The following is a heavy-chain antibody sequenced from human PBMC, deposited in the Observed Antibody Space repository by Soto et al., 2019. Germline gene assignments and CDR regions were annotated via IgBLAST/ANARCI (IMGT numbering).Heavy chain of an antibody. CDR3: ARGWGRIFDY. CDR2: INHSGST. J-gene: IGHJ4*02. CDR1: GGSFSGYY. V-gene: IGHV4-34*01. Sequence: QVQLQQWGAGLLKPSETLSITCAVYGGSFSGYYWNWIRQPPGKGLEWIGEINHSGSTNYNPSLNSRVTLSVDTSKNQFSLKLSSVTAADTAVYYCARGWGRIFDYWGQGTLVTVSS. D-gene: IGHD7-27*01.